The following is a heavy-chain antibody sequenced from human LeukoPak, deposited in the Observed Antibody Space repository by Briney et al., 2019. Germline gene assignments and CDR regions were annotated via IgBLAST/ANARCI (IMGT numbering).Heavy chain of an antibody. V-gene: IGHV4-4*07. CDR2: IYTSGST. Sequence: SETLSLTCTVSGGSISSYYWSWIRQPAGKGLEWIGRIYTSGSTNYKPSLKSRVTMSVDTSKNQFSLKLSSVTAADTAVYYCARAMPGYCTNGVCYRGGYYFDYWGQGTLVTVSS. CDR3: ARAMPGYCTNGVCYRGGYYFDY. D-gene: IGHD2-8*01. J-gene: IGHJ4*02. CDR1: GGSISSYY.